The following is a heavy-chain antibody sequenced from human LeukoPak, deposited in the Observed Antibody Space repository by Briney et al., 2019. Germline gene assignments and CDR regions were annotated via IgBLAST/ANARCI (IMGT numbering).Heavy chain of an antibody. CDR3: ARVGDCGRAICYAIDY. CDR1: GFTFSNYG. D-gene: IGHD2-2*01. Sequence: PGGSLRLSCAASGFTFSNYGMHWVRQAPGKGLEWVAVIWYDGSNKYYADSVKGRFIISRDNSKNTLYLQMNSLRAEDTAVYYCARVGDCGRAICYAIDYWGQGTLVTVSS. CDR2: IWYDGSNK. J-gene: IGHJ4*02. V-gene: IGHV3-33*01.